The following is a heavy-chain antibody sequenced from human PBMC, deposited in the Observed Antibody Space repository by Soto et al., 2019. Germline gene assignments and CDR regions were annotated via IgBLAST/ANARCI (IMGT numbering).Heavy chain of an antibody. CDR2: IYYSGST. Sequence: SETLSLTCTVSGGSISSGGYYWSWIRQHPGKGLEWIGYIYYSGSTYYNPSLKSRVTISVDTSKNQFSLKLSSVTAADTAVYYCATKGEYPGLSDYFDYWGQGTLVTVSS. J-gene: IGHJ4*02. V-gene: IGHV4-39*01. CDR1: GGSISSGGYY. D-gene: IGHD3-16*01. CDR3: ATKGEYPGLSDYFDY.